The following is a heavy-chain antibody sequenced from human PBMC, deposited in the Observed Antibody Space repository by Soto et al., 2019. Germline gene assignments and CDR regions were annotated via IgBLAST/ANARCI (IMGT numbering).Heavy chain of an antibody. J-gene: IGHJ6*02. CDR2: INHSGST. V-gene: IGHV4-34*01. CDR1: GGSFSGYY. D-gene: IGHD3-10*01. CDR3: ARDRGDYGMDV. Sequence: PSETLSLTCAVYGGSFSGYYWSWIRQPPGKGLEWIGEINHSGSTNYNPSLKSRVTISVDTSKNQFSLKLSSVTAADTAVYYCARDRGDYGMDVWGQGTTVTVSS.